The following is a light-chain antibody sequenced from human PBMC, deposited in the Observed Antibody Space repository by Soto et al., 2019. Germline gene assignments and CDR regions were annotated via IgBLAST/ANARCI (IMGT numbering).Light chain of an antibody. CDR2: AAS. V-gene: IGKV1-39*01. Sequence: DIQMTQSPSSLSASVGDRVTITCRASQSISASLNWYQQKPGKAPKLLIYAASSLQSGVPSRFSRSGSGTDFTLTISSLQPEDFATYYCQQSYTTPRTFGQGTRVEIK. CDR1: QSISAS. J-gene: IGKJ1*01. CDR3: QQSYTTPRT.